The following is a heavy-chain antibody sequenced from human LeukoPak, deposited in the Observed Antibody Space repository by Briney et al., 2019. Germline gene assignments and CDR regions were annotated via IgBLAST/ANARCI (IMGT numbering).Heavy chain of an antibody. J-gene: IGHJ4*02. CDR2: ISTSGST. V-gene: IGHV4-61*02. Sequence: SETLSLTCTVSGGPISSGSYSWSWIRQPAGKGLEWIGRISTSGSTNYNPSLKSRVTISLDTSKNQFSLKLTSVTAADTAVYYCARRSSGWYRYDYWGQGTLVTVSS. CDR3: ARRSSGWYRYDY. D-gene: IGHD6-19*01. CDR1: GGPISSGSYS.